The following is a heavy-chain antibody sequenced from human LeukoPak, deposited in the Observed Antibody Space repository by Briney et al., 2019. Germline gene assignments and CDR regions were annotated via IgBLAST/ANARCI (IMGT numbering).Heavy chain of an antibody. D-gene: IGHD2-21*02. CDR1: GFIFSSYG. CDR3: AKSNCLSSDRYSDCSYGMDV. J-gene: IGHJ6*02. CDR2: IRYDGSNK. V-gene: IGHV3-30*02. Sequence: PGGSLRLSCAASGFIFSSYGMHWVRQAPGKGLEWVAFIRYDGSNKYYVDSVKGRFTISRDNSKNTVYLQMNSLRAEDTAVYYCAKSNCLSSDRYSDCSYGMDVWGQGTTVTVCS.